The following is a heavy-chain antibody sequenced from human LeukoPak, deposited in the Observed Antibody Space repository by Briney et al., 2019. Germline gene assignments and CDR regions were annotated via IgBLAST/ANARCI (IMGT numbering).Heavy chain of an antibody. J-gene: IGHJ4*02. CDR1: GVTFSSNE. CDR3: ARTLVGATN. D-gene: IGHD1-26*01. V-gene: IGHV3-48*03. Sequence: GGSLRLSCAASGVTFSSNEMNWVRQAPGKGPEWVSYISSSGSSIYYADSVKGRFTISRDNAKSSLYLQMNSLRAEDTAVYYCARTLVGATNWGQGTLVTVSS. CDR2: ISSSGSSI.